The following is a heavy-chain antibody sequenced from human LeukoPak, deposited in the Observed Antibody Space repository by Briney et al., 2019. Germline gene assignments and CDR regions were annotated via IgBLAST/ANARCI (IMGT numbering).Heavy chain of an antibody. D-gene: IGHD5-18*01. CDR3: ARCGYSYGCDY. CDR2: ITSSGVST. J-gene: IGHJ4*02. Sequence: GASLTLSCAASGFTFSSYGMSWVRQAPGKGLEWVSSITSSGVSTYYADSVKGRFTISRDNSKNTLFLQMNSLRAEDTAVYYCARCGYSYGCDYWGQGTLVTVSS. CDR1: GFTFSSYG. V-gene: IGHV3-23*01.